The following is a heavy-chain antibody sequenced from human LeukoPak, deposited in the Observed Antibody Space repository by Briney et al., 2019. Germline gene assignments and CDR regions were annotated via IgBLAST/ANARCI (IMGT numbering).Heavy chain of an antibody. D-gene: IGHD6-19*01. CDR2: ITWNGDSL. Sequence: PGGSLRLSCAASGFTFDDDAMHWVRHAPGKGLEWVSGITWNGDSLGYSDSVKGRFSISRDNPKNSLHLQMNSLRTEDTALYYCAKGNGWSYFDYWGQGTLVTVSS. J-gene: IGHJ4*02. CDR1: GFTFDDDA. V-gene: IGHV3-9*01. CDR3: AKGNGWSYFDY.